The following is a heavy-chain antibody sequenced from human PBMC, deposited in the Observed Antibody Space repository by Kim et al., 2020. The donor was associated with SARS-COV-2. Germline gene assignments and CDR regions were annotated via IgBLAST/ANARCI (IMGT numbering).Heavy chain of an antibody. V-gene: IGHV1-69*04. Sequence: SVKVSCKASGCTFSSYAINWVRQAPGQGLEWMGRINPILGIANYAQKFQGRVTITADTSTSTAYMELSSLRSEDTAVYYCARERGMAVAGYYYYYL. J-gene: IGHJ6*03. CDR1: GCTFSSYA. D-gene: IGHD6-19*01. CDR3: ARERGMAVAGYYYYYL. CDR2: INPILGIA.